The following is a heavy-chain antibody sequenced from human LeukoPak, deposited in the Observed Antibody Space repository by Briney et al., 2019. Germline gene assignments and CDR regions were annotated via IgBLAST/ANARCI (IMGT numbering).Heavy chain of an antibody. Sequence: SETLSLTCAVYGGSFSGYYWSWIRQPPGKGLEWIGEINHSGSTNYNPSLKSRVTISVDTSKNQFSLKLSSVTAADTAVYYCARGRRAVADYWGQGTLVTASS. D-gene: IGHD6-19*01. J-gene: IGHJ4*02. CDR3: ARGRRAVADY. CDR2: INHSGST. V-gene: IGHV4-34*01. CDR1: GGSFSGYY.